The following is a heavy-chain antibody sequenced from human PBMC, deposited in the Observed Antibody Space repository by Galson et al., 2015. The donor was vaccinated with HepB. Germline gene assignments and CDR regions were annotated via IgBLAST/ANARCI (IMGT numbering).Heavy chain of an antibody. CDR2: FYADGRT. CDR1: GLAVSNNY. CDR3: ATEQQNRGRLRFYFDN. Sequence: SLRLSCAATGLAVSNNYISWVRQAPGKGLEWVAAFYADGRTYYADSVKGRFTISRGISQNAVFLQMNSLRADDTGLYYCATEQQNRGRLRFYFDNWGQGTLVTVST. D-gene: IGHD1-14*01. V-gene: IGHV3-53*01. J-gene: IGHJ4*02.